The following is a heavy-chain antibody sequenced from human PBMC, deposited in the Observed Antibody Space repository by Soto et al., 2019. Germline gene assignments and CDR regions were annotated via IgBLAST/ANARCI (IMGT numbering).Heavy chain of an antibody. CDR2: IYYSGST. CDR1: GGSISSYY. Sequence: QVQLQESGPGLVKPSETLSLTCTVSGGSISSYYWSWIRQPPGKGLEWIGSIYYSGSTNYNPSLQSRVTISVDTSKNQFSLKLNSMTAADTAVYYCARHNYGSGSTYFDYWGQGTLVTVSS. D-gene: IGHD3-10*01. J-gene: IGHJ4*02. V-gene: IGHV4-59*08. CDR3: ARHNYGSGSTYFDY.